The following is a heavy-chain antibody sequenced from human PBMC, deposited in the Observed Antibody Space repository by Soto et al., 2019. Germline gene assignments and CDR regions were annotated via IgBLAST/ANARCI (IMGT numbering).Heavy chain of an antibody. CDR2: IYFSGGT. CDR3: ARESRSWYGSIWDY. CDR1: GGSISSYY. V-gene: IGHV4-59*12. Sequence: SETLSLTCTVSGGSISSYYWSWIRQPPWKGLEWIGYIYFSGGTNYNPSLKSRVTISVDTSKNQFSLKLSSVTAADTAVYYCARESRSWYGSIWDYWRQGTLVIVSS. J-gene: IGHJ4*02. D-gene: IGHD6-13*01.